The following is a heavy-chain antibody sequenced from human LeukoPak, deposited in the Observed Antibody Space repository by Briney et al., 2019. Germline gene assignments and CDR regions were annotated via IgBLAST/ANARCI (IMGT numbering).Heavy chain of an antibody. CDR1: GFTFSSYS. J-gene: IGHJ4*02. CDR2: ISSSSSYI. D-gene: IGHD6-19*01. Sequence: GGSLRLSCAASGFTFSSYSMNWVRQAPGKGLEWVSSISSSSSYIYYADSVKGRFTISRDNAKNSLYLQMNSLRAEDTAVYYCARDSQALSSGLGYWGQGTLVTVSS. V-gene: IGHV3-21*01. CDR3: ARDSQALSSGLGY.